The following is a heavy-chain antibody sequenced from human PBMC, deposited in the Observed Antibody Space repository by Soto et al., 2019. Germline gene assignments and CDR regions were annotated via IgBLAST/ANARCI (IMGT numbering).Heavy chain of an antibody. Sequence: SETLSLTCSPSGGSITSSSHIWGGVRHPPGKGLEWIRSIYFTGNTNYTPSLKSRLTMSIDTSKNEFSLRLNSVTAADTAVYYCAGQTFTIAAASYGRSNWFDPWGPGTLVTVSS. CDR1: GGSITSSSHI. CDR2: IYFTGNT. CDR3: AGQTFTIAAASYGRSNWFDP. V-gene: IGHV4-39*01. D-gene: IGHD6-25*01. J-gene: IGHJ5*02.